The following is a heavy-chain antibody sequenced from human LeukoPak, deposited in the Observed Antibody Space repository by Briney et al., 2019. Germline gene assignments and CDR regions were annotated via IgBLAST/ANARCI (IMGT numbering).Heavy chain of an antibody. CDR3: ARVGSGSYSPTDYYYMDV. Sequence: ASVKVSCKASGGTFSSYAISWVRQAPGQGLEWMGRIIPILGIANYAQKFQGRVTITADESTSTAYMELSSLRSEDTAVYYCARVGSGSYSPTDYYYMDVWGKGTTVTVSS. J-gene: IGHJ6*03. V-gene: IGHV1-69*04. D-gene: IGHD1-26*01. CDR2: IIPILGIA. CDR1: GGTFSSYA.